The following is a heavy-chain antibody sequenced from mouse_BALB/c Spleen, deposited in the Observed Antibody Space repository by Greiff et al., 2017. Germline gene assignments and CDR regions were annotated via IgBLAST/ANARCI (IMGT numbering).Heavy chain of an antibody. Sequence: EVKLMESGGGLVKPGGSLKLSCAASGFTFSSYAMSWVRQTPEKRLEWVATISSGGSYTYYPDSVKGRFTISRDNAKNTLYLQMSSLRSEDTAMYYCARHEGWLLGHWGQGTLVTVSA. J-gene: IGHJ3*01. CDR1: GFTFSSYA. D-gene: IGHD2-3*01. CDR2: ISSGGSYT. CDR3: ARHEGWLLGH. V-gene: IGHV5-9-3*01.